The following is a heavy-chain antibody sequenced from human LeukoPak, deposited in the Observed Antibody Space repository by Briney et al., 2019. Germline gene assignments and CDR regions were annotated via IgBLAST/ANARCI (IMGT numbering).Heavy chain of an antibody. Sequence: PGGSLRLSCAASGFTFSTYGMHWVRQATGKGLEWVSAITSAGDTYYAGSVKGRFTISRENAKNSLYLQMSSLTAGDAAVYYCYGGGYWGQGTLVTVSS. D-gene: IGHD4-23*01. CDR3: YGGGY. V-gene: IGHV3-13*04. CDR1: GFTFSTYG. J-gene: IGHJ4*02. CDR2: ITSAGDT.